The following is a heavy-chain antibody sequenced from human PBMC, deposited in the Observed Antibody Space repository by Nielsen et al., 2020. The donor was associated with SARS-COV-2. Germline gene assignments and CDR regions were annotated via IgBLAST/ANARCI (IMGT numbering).Heavy chain of an antibody. CDR2: FYSGGTT. D-gene: IGHD6-13*01. Sequence: GESLKISCAASGFTFSKYSMTWVRQAPGKGLEWVSVFYSGGTTLYADSVKGRFIISRDNSRNTLYLQMNSLRVEDTAIYYCTKGAQLGDYWGQGTLVTVSS. CDR1: GFTFSKYS. V-gene: IGHV3-66*02. J-gene: IGHJ4*02. CDR3: TKGAQLGDY.